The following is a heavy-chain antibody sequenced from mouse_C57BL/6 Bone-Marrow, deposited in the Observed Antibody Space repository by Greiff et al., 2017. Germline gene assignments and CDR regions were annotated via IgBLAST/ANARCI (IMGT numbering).Heavy chain of an antibody. CDR1: GFTFSSYG. Sequence: EVKLVESGGDLVKPGGSLKLSCAASGFTFSSYGMSWVRQTPDKRLEWVATISSGGSYTYYPDSVKGRFTISRYNAMNTLYLQMSSLKSEDTAMYYGARRRLAWFAYWGQGTLVTVSA. CDR2: ISSGGSYT. V-gene: IGHV5-6*02. CDR3: ARRRLAWFAY. D-gene: IGHD2-2*01. J-gene: IGHJ3*01.